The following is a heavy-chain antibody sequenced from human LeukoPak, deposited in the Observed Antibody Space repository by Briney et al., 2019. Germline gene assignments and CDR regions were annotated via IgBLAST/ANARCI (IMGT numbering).Heavy chain of an antibody. Sequence: PSETLSLTCTVSGGSISSYYWSWLRQPPGKGLEWIGYIYYSGSTYYNPSLKSRVTISVDTSKNQFSLKLSSVTAADAAVYYCARHLRSATGSYYWSDSWGQGALVTVSS. D-gene: IGHD1-26*01. CDR3: ARHLRSATGSYYWSDS. J-gene: IGHJ5*01. CDR2: IYYSGST. V-gene: IGHV4-59*08. CDR1: GGSISSYY.